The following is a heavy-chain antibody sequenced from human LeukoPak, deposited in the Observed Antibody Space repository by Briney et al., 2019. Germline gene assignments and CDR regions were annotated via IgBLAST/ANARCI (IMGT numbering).Heavy chain of an antibody. CDR1: GGSISSYY. D-gene: IGHD2-15*01. CDR2: IYYTGTT. CDR3: ARLDCSGGRCWGVDY. Sequence: SETLSLTCTVSGGSISSYYWSWIRQPPGKGLEWIGYIYYTGTTNYNPSLKSRVTISIDTSKGQFSLKLRSVTAADTAVYYCARLDCSGGRCWGVDYWGQGTLVTVSS. V-gene: IGHV4-59*01. J-gene: IGHJ4*02.